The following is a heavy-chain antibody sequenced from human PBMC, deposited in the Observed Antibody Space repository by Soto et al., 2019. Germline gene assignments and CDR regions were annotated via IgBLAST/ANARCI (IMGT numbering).Heavy chain of an antibody. CDR2: IGGDSSTT. CDR1: GFTLSSHS. CDR3: AKDYYGSGSYPNWFDP. J-gene: IGHJ5*02. D-gene: IGHD3-10*01. V-gene: IGHV3-48*01. Sequence: PGGSLRLSCATSGFTLSSHSMNWVRQAPGKGLEWVSYIGGDSSTTYYADSVKGRFTISRDNAKKSIDLQMNGLRAEDTAVYHCAKDYYGSGSYPNWFDPWGQGTLVTVSS.